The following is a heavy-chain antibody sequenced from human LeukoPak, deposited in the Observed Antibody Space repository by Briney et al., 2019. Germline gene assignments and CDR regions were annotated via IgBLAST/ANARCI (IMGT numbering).Heavy chain of an antibody. D-gene: IGHD6-13*01. V-gene: IGHV3-9*01. CDR3: AKDNSGYSSSWYEFDY. CDR1: GFTFDDYA. J-gene: IGHJ4*02. Sequence: GRSLRLSCAASGFTFDDYAMHWVRQAPGKGLEWVSGISWNSGSIGYADSVKGRFTISRDNAKNSLYLQMNSLRAEDAALYYCAKDNSGYSSSWYEFDYWGQGTLVTVSS. CDR2: ISWNSGSI.